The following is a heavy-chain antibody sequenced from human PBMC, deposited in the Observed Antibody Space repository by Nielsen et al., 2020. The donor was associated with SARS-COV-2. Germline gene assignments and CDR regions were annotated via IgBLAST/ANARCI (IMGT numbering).Heavy chain of an antibody. Sequence: GGSLRLSCAASGFTFSSYWMSWVRQAPGKGLEWVSSISSSSSQVFYADSLKGRFTISRDNAKNSLYLQMNSLRAEDTAVYYCARSLGGPIYYYFYMDVWGKGTTVTVSS. CDR1: GFTFSSYW. CDR2: ISSSSSQV. D-gene: IGHD3-16*01. CDR3: ARSLGGPIYYYFYMDV. J-gene: IGHJ6*03. V-gene: IGHV3-21*01.